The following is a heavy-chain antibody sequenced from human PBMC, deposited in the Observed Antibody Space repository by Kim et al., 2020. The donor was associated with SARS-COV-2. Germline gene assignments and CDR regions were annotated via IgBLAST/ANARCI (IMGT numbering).Heavy chain of an antibody. CDR2: INHSGST. V-gene: IGHV4-34*01. CDR3: ARGWGCSSTSCYVKYYYYYYGMDV. J-gene: IGHJ6*02. CDR1: GGSFSGYY. Sequence: SETLSLTCAVYGGSFSGYYWSWIRQPPGKGLEWIGEINHSGSTNYNPSLKSRVTISVDTSKNQFSLKLSSVTAADTAVYYCARGWGCSSTSCYVKYYYYYYGMDVWGQGTTVTVSS. D-gene: IGHD2-2*01.